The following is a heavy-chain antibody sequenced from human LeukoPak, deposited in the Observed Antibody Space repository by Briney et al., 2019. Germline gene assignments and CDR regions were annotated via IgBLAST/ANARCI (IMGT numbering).Heavy chain of an antibody. D-gene: IGHD6-13*01. CDR3: ARTRSPYSTSWPHAFDI. J-gene: IGHJ3*02. V-gene: IGHV4-61*02. CDR2: ISSSGST. CDR1: GDSISSGDYY. Sequence: SETLSLTCTVSGDSISSGDYYWSWIRQPAGKGLEWIGRISSSGSTNYNPSLKSRVTISVDTSKNQFSLKLSSVTAADTAVYYCARTRSPYSTSWPHAFDIWGQGTMVTVSS.